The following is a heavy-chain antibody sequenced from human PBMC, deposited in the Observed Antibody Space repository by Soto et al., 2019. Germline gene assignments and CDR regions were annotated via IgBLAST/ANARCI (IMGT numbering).Heavy chain of an antibody. CDR2: ISLYNGNT. J-gene: IGHJ3*02. V-gene: IGHV1-18*01. Sequence: GASVKVSCKASGYTFTSYGISWVRQAPGQGLEWMGWISLYNGNTNDAQKLQDRVTMTRDTSISTAYMELSRLRSDDTAVYYCARGFDYEARNAFDIWGQGTMVTVSS. CDR3: ARGFDYEARNAFDI. D-gene: IGHD4-17*01. CDR1: GYTFTSYG.